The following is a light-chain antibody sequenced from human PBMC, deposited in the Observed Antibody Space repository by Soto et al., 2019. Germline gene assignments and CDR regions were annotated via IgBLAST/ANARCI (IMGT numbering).Light chain of an antibody. CDR1: QSVSSN. V-gene: IGKV3-15*01. J-gene: IGKJ1*01. Sequence: EIVMTQSPATLSVSPGERATLSCRASQSVSSNLAWYQQKPGQAPRLLIYYASTRATGIPARFSGSGSRTEFTLTISSLQSEDVAVYYCQQYNNWPGTFGQGTKVEIK. CDR2: YAS. CDR3: QQYNNWPGT.